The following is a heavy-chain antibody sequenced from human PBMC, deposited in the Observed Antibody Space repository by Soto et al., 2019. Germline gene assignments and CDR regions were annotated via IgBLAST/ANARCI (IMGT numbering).Heavy chain of an antibody. CDR2: IYYSGST. J-gene: IGHJ3*02. CDR1: GGSFSGYY. D-gene: IGHD6-6*01. CDR3: ARLKQSIAARPGAFDI. V-gene: IGHV4-39*01. Sequence: SGTLSLTCAAHGGSFSGYYCGGIRQPPGKGLEWVGSIYYSGSTYYSPSLKRRVTISVDTSKNQFSLKLSSVTAADTAVYYCARLKQSIAARPGAFDIWGQGTMVTVSS.